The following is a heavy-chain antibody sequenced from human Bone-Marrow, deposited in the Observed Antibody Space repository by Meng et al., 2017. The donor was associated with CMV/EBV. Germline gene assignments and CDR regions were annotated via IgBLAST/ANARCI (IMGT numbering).Heavy chain of an antibody. D-gene: IGHD6-6*01. CDR3: ARLSSSRVSGYFDY. CDR2: IYSGGST. Sequence: GESLKIYCAASGFTVSSNYMSWVRQAPGKGLEWVSVIYSGGSTYYADSVKGRFTISRDNSKNTLYLQMNSLRAEDTAVYYCARLSSSRVSGYFDYWGQGNLVTVSS. CDR1: GFTVSSNY. J-gene: IGHJ4*02. V-gene: IGHV3-53*01.